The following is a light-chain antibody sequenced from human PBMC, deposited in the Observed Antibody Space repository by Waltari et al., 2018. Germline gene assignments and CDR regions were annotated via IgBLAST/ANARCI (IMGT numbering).Light chain of an antibody. J-gene: IGKJ4*01. CDR2: DTS. CDR3: HQRSSWPPALT. V-gene: IGKV3-11*01. CDR1: QSVSSY. Sequence: VLTQSPATLSLSPGERATLSCRASQSVSSYSAWYQQKPGQAPRLLIYDTSNRATGIPARFSGSGSGTDFTLTISSLEPEDFAVYYCHQRSSWPPALTFGGGTKVEIK.